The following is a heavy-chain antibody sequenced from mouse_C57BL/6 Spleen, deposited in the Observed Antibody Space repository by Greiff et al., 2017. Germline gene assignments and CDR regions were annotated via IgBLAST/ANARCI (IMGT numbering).Heavy chain of an antibody. J-gene: IGHJ4*01. CDR1: GFTFSSYA. CDR2: ISDGGSYT. V-gene: IGHV5-4*01. CDR3: ARDRMGDY. Sequence: EVKLMESGGGLVKPGGSLKLSCAASGFTFSSYAMSWVRQTPEKRLEWVATISDGGSYTYYPDNVKGRFTISRDNAKNNLYLQMSHLKSEDTAMYYCARDRMGDYWGQGTSVTVSS. D-gene: IGHD2-3*01.